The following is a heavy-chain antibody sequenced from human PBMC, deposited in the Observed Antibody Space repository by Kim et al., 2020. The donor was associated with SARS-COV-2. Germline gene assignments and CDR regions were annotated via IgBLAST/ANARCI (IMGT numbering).Heavy chain of an antibody. CDR3: VRFFRSTSVAD. V-gene: IGHV3-7*01. CDR2: IKQDGSEK. Sequence: GGSLRLSCAVSGFTFSTIWMSWVRQAPGKGLEWVANIKQDGSEKYYVDSVKGRFTISRDNAKSSLYLQMNSLRAEDTAVYYCVRFFRSTSVADWGQGTLVTVSS. J-gene: IGHJ4*02. D-gene: IGHD6-19*01. CDR1: GFTFSTIW.